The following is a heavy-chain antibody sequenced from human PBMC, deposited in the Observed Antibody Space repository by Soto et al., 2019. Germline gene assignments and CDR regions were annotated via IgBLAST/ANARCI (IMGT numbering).Heavy chain of an antibody. CDR3: TTGIYYDILTGYHNVAY. CDR1: GFNLSHPW. V-gene: IGHV3-15*01. D-gene: IGHD3-9*01. Sequence: GGSLRLSCVASGFNLSHPWMTWVRQAAGKGLEWVGRIKSKTDGGTADYAAPVKGRATISRDDSKNTVYLQMNSLKTEDPAVYYCTTGIYYDILTGYHNVAYWGQGALVTVSS. J-gene: IGHJ4*02. CDR2: IKSKTDGGTA.